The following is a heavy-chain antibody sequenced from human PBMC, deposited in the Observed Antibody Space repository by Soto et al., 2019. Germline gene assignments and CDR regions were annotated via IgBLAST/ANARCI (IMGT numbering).Heavy chain of an antibody. CDR3: ARTHVEGAIPWYYFDF. V-gene: IGHV2-70*01. CDR1: GFSLTSSGIP. Sequence: SGPTLVNPTQTLTLTCTFSGFSLTSSGIPVSWIRQSPGRALEWLALIDWSDDKYYNTSLKTRLTISKDTSKNQVVLTMTSMDPVDTATYYCARTHVEGAIPWYYFDFWGQGTLVTVSS. CDR2: IDWSDDK. J-gene: IGHJ4*02. D-gene: IGHD1-26*01.